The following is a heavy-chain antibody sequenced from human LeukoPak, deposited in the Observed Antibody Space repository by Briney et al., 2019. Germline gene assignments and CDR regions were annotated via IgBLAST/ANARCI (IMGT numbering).Heavy chain of an antibody. D-gene: IGHD5-24*01. J-gene: IGHJ3*02. Sequence: PGGSLRLSCAASGFTFSSYSMNWVRQAPGKGLEWVSYISSSSTIYYADSVKGRFTISRDNAKNSLYLQMNSLRAEDTAVYYCARDLVGDGYNGDAFDIWGQGTMVTVTS. CDR3: ARDLVGDGYNGDAFDI. V-gene: IGHV3-48*04. CDR1: GFTFSSYS. CDR2: ISSSSTI.